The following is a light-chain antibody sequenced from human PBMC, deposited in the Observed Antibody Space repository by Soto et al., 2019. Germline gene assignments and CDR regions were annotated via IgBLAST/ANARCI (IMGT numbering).Light chain of an antibody. V-gene: IGLV1-40*01. J-gene: IGLJ1*01. CDR1: TSNIGASYD. CDR3: QSYDNILNGYV. CDR2: RDT. Sequence: QSKLTQPPSVSGAPGQTVTISCTGSTSNIGASYDVHWYQQLPGSAPNLLIYRDTHRPSGIPNRFSGSRSGTSASLAIFGLRPGDEADYYCQSYDNILNGYVFGTGTQLTVL.